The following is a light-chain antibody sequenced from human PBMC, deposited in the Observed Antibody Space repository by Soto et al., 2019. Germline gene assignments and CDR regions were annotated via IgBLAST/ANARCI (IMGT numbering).Light chain of an antibody. J-gene: IGKJ1*01. Sequence: DIQMTQSPSSLSASVGDRVTITCRASQSISSYLNWYQQKPGKAPKFLIYASTSLQSGVPSRFSGRGSGTDVTLTISSLQPEDSATYYCQQSYSIPTFGQGTKVEIK. CDR1: QSISSY. CDR3: QQSYSIPT. CDR2: AST. V-gene: IGKV1-39*01.